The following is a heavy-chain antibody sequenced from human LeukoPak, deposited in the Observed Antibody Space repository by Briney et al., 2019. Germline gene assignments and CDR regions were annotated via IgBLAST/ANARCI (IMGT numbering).Heavy chain of an antibody. Sequence: GGSLRLSCVASGFSVSDNYMSWVRQAPGKGPEWVSVIYNGGRAYYADSVKGRFTISRDNSKSTFHLQMNSLRAEDTAVYYCAKDYSDSRVGDVFLEYWGQGTLVTVSS. D-gene: IGHD1-26*01. CDR2: IYNGGRA. J-gene: IGHJ4*02. CDR3: AKDYSDSRVGDVFLEY. V-gene: IGHV3-53*01. CDR1: GFSVSDNY.